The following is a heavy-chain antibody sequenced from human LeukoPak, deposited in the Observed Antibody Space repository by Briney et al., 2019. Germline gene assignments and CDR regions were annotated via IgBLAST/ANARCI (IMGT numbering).Heavy chain of an antibody. J-gene: IGHJ4*02. CDR2: ISYDGRKK. V-gene: IGHV3-30*04. Sequence: PGRPLRLSCAVSGFTFSSYAMHWVRQAPGKGLEWVAVISYDGRKKYYADSVKGRFTISRDNSKNTLYLQMNSLRAEDTAVYYCARVGCSGGSCYMYYFDYWGQGTLVTVSS. CDR3: ARVGCSGGSCYMYYFDY. D-gene: IGHD2-15*01. CDR1: GFTFSSYA.